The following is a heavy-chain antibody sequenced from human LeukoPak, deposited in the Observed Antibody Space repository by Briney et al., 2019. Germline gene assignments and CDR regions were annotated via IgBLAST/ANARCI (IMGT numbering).Heavy chain of an antibody. J-gene: IGHJ6*03. CDR1: GGTFSSYA. V-gene: IGHV1-69*05. D-gene: IGHD4-17*01. Sequence: ASVKVSCKASGGTFSSYAISWVRQAPGQGLEWMGGIIPIFGTANYAQKFQGRVTITTDESTSTAYMELSSLRSEDTAVYYCARGRGPTVPHYYYYYMDVWGKGTTVTVSS. CDR3: ARGRGPTVPHYYYYYMDV. CDR2: IIPIFGTA.